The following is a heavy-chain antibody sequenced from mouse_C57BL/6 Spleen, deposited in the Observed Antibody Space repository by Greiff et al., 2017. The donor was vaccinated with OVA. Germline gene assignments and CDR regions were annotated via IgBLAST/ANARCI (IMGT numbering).Heavy chain of an antibody. CDR3: ARDGTTVVAGDYWYFDV. CDR1: GYTFTDYN. D-gene: IGHD1-1*01. J-gene: IGHJ1*03. Sequence: EVQLQQSGPELVKPGASVKMSCKASGYTFTDYNMHWVKQSHGKSLEWIGYINPNNGGTSYNQKFKGKATLTVNKSSSTAYMELRSLTSEDSAVYYCARDGTTVVAGDYWYFDVWGTGTTVTVSS. CDR2: INPNNGGT. V-gene: IGHV1-22*01.